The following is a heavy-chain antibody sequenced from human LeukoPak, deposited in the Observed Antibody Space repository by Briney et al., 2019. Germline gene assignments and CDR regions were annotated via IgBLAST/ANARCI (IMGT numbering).Heavy chain of an antibody. V-gene: IGHV3-30*04. J-gene: IGHJ3*02. CDR1: GFTFNAYA. CDR3: AALTAVTPWNAFDT. Sequence: PGGSLRLSCAASGFTFNAYAMHWVRQAPGKGLEWVAVISYDGSNKYYADSVKGRFTISRDNSKNTLYLQMNSLRAEDTAVYYCAALTAVTPWNAFDTWGQGTMVTVSS. D-gene: IGHD4-17*01. CDR2: ISYDGSNK.